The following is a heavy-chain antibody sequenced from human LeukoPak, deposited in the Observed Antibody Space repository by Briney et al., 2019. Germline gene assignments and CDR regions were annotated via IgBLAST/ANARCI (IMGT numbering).Heavy chain of an antibody. Sequence: GGSLRLSSAASGFTFSSYWMSWVRQAPGKGLEWVANIKQDGSEKYYVDSVKGRFAISRDNSKSTLYLQLNSLRAEDTAVYYCAKDLYYDLLTDYPPIYYYGMDVWGQGTTVIVSS. V-gene: IGHV3-7*03. CDR3: AKDLYYDLLTDYPPIYYYGMDV. CDR1: GFTFSSYW. CDR2: IKQDGSEK. J-gene: IGHJ6*02. D-gene: IGHD3-9*01.